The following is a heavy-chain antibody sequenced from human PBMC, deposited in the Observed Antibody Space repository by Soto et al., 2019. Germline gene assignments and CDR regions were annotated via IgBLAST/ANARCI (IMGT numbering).Heavy chain of an antibody. J-gene: IGHJ6*02. D-gene: IGHD3-10*01. CDR2: ISGSGGST. CDR3: AKDRSGSGSSRYYGMDV. V-gene: IGHV3-23*01. Sequence: PGGSLRLSCAASGFTFSSYAMSWVRQAPGKGLEWVSTISGSGGSTYYADSVKGRFTISRDNSKNTLYLQMNSLRAEDTAVYYCAKDRSGSGSSRYYGMDVWGQGTTVTVSS. CDR1: GFTFSSYA.